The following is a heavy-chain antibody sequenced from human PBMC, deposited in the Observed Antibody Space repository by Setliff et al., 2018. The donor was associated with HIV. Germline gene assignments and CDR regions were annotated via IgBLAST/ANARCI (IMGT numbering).Heavy chain of an antibody. Sequence: ASVKVSCKASGGTFTNYYIHWVRQAPGQGLEWMGLINPSGGRTSYAQKFQGRLTMTRDTSRSTVYMELSSLRSEDTAVYYCARCYYDSSGPTAAFDIWGQGTVVTVSS. J-gene: IGHJ3*02. D-gene: IGHD3-22*01. V-gene: IGHV1-46*01. CDR3: ARCYYDSSGPTAAFDI. CDR2: INPSGGRT. CDR1: GGTFTNYY.